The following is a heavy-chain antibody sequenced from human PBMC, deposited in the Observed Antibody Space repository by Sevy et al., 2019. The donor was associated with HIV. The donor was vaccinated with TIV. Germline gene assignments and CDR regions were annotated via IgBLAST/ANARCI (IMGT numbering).Heavy chain of an antibody. CDR3: ARDHGRVQDWYFDL. CDR2: IYTGGST. CDR1: GFDVSNNY. Sequence: GGSLRLSCAASGFDVSNNYMSWVRQAPGKGLEWVSVIYTGGSTYYADSVTGRFTMSRDTSKNTVYLQMDSLSAEDTAVYYCARDHGRVQDWYFDLWGRGTLVTVSS. V-gene: IGHV3-53*01. J-gene: IGHJ2*01.